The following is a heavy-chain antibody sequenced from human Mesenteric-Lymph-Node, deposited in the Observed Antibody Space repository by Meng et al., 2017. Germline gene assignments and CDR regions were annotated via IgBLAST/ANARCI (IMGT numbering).Heavy chain of an antibody. CDR3: ARDQYYYDSSGYYYRRENNYYYGMDV. CDR1: GGTFSSYA. V-gene: IGHV1-69*05. D-gene: IGHD3-22*01. Sequence: SVKVSCKASGGTFSSYAISWVRQAPGQGLEWMGGIIPIFGTANYAQKFQGRVTMTRDTSTSTVYMELSSLRSEDTAVYYCARDQYYYDSSGYYYRRENNYYYGMDVWGQGTTVTVSS. J-gene: IGHJ6*02. CDR2: IIPIFGTA.